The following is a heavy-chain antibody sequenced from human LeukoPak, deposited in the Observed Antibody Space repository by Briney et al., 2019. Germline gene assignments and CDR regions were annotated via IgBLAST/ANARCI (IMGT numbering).Heavy chain of an antibody. CDR3: ARREPPYDFWSGYRGSTFDY. Sequence: PSETLSLTCTVSGGSISSYYWSWIRQPPGKGLEWIGYIYYSGSTNYNPSLKSRVTISVDTSKNQFSLKLSSVTAADTAVYYCARREPPYDFWSGYRGSTFDYWGQGTLVTVSS. D-gene: IGHD3-3*01. V-gene: IGHV4-59*08. CDR2: IYYSGST. CDR1: GGSISSYY. J-gene: IGHJ4*02.